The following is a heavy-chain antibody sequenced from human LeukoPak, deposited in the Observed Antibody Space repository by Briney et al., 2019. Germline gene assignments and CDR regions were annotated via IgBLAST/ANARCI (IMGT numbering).Heavy chain of an antibody. J-gene: IGHJ4*02. V-gene: IGHV3-7*01. D-gene: IGHD6-19*01. CDR3: ARAWDSGTVAVAGYFDY. CDR2: IKQDGSEK. Sequence: GGSLRLSCACSGFTFSSFWMRWVRQAPGTGLEWVANIKQDGSEKYYVDSVKGRFTISRDNAKNSLYLQMNSLRAEDTAVYYCARAWDSGTVAVAGYFDYWGQGTLVTVPS. CDR1: GFTFSSFW.